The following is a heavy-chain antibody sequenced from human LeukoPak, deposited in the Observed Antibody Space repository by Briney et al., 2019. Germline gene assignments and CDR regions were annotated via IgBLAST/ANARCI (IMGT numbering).Heavy chain of an antibody. D-gene: IGHD6-19*01. J-gene: IGHJ6*02. V-gene: IGHV3-21*01. Sequence: PGGSLRLSCAASGFTFSSYWMSWVRQAPGKGLEWISSISSSSSHMYYADSVRGRFTISRDNAKNSLYLQMNSLRVEDTAVYYCARDPGAGDVWGQGTTVTVSS. CDR2: ISSSSSHM. CDR3: ARDPGAGDV. CDR1: GFTFSSYW.